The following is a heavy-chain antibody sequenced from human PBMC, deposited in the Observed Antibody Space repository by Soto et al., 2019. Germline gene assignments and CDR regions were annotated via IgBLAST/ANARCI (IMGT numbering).Heavy chain of an antibody. J-gene: IGHJ6*02. CDR3: AKDRRSLGRIMDV. CDR1: GFTFSSYG. CDR2: IWYDGSNK. Sequence: PGGSLRLSCAASGFTFSSYGMHWVRQAPGKGLEWVAVIWYDGSNKYYADSVKGRFTISRDNSKNTLYPQMNSLRAEDTAVYYCAKDRRSLGRIMDVWGQGTTVTVSS. D-gene: IGHD3-16*01. V-gene: IGHV3-33*06.